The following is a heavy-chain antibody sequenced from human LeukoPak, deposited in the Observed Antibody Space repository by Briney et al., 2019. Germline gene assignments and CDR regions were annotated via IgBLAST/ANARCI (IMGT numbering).Heavy chain of an antibody. D-gene: IGHD3-22*01. CDR1: GFTFSNAW. Sequence: GGSLRLSCAASGFTFSNAWMSWVRQAPGKGLEWVGRIKSKTDGGTTDYAAPVKGRFTISRDDSKNTLYLQMNSLKTEDTAVYYCTTDLYYGIVVVADFDYWGQGTLVTVSS. CDR3: TTDLYYGIVVVADFDY. J-gene: IGHJ4*02. CDR2: IKSKTDGGTT. V-gene: IGHV3-15*01.